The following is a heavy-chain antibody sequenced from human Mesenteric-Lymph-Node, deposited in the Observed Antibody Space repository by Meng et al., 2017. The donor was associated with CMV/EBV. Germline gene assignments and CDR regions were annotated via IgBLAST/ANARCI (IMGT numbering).Heavy chain of an antibody. J-gene: IGHJ4*02. CDR1: GFTFSSYA. D-gene: IGHD3-10*01. CDR3: SRQLHYFGSGKHAPDY. V-gene: IGHV3-21*01. CDR2: ISSSSSYI. Sequence: GGSLRLSCAASGFTFSSYAMSWVRQAPGKGLEWVSFISSSSSYIYYADSVKGRFTISRDNAKNSLYLQMNSLRAEDTAVYYCSRQLHYFGSGKHAPDYWGQGTLVTVSS.